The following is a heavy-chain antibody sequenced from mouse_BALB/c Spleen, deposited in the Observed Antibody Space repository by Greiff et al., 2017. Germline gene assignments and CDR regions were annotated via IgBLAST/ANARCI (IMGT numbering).Heavy chain of an antibody. CDR2: IWSGGST. Sequence: VQLVESGPGLVQPSQSLSITCTVSGFSLTSYGVHWVRQSPGKGLEWLGVIWSGGSTDYNAAFISRLSISKDNSKSQVFFKMNSQQADDTAIYYWARKGSYGYEFAYWGQGTLVTVSA. CDR1: GFSLTSYG. D-gene: IGHD2-2*01. V-gene: IGHV2-4-1*01. CDR3: ARKGSYGYEFAY. J-gene: IGHJ3*01.